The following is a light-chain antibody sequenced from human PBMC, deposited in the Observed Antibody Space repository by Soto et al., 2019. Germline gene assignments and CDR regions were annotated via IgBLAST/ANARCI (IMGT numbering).Light chain of an antibody. Sequence: VMTQSPDTLSVSPGERVTLSCRASQSVGGSLAWYRQKPGQAPSLLVYGASTRATGIPARFSGSGSGTEFTLTISRLEPEDFAVYYCQQHGSSPITFGQGTRLEIK. V-gene: IGKV3-20*01. CDR1: QSVGGS. CDR3: QQHGSSPIT. CDR2: GAS. J-gene: IGKJ5*01.